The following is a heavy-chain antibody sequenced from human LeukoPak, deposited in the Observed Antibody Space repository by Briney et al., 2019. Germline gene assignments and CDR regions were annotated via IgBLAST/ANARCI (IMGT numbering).Heavy chain of an antibody. D-gene: IGHD2-15*01. CDR3: AREYQVAATPYFDY. CDR1: GGTFSSYA. CDR2: IIPIFGTA. J-gene: IGHJ4*02. Sequence: SVKVSCKASGGTFSSYAISWVRQAPGQGLEWMGGIIPIFGTANYAQKFQGRVTITADESTSTAYMELSSLRSEDTAVYYCAREYQVAATPYFDYWGQGTLVTVSS. V-gene: IGHV1-69*13.